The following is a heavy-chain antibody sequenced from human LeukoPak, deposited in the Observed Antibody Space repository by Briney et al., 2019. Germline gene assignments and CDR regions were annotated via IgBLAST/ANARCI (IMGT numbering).Heavy chain of an antibody. CDR1: GFTLSIYV. J-gene: IGHJ6*03. Sequence: GGSLRLSCVASGFTLSIYVISWGRQAPGKGLEWVSAISGRGGGTYYADSVKGRFTISRDNSKDTLYLQMNSLRAEDTAVYYCAKSYYSSRAHYYYYYYMDVWGKGTTVTISS. CDR2: ISGRGGGT. V-gene: IGHV3-23*01. CDR3: AKSYYSSRAHYYYYYYMDV. D-gene: IGHD3-10*01.